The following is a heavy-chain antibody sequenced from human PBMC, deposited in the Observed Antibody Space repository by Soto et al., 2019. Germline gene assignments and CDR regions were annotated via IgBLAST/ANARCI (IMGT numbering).Heavy chain of an antibody. J-gene: IGHJ4*02. CDR1: GFTFSSYA. CDR2: IGGSGGST. CDR3: AKMAVRYYGSGSYLDY. V-gene: IGHV3-23*01. D-gene: IGHD3-10*01. Sequence: PGGSLRLSCAASGFTFSSYAMSWVRQAPGKGLEWVSAIGGSGGSTYYADSVKGRFTISRDNSKNTLYLQMNSLRAEDTAVYYCAKMAVRYYGSGSYLDYWGQGTLVTVSS.